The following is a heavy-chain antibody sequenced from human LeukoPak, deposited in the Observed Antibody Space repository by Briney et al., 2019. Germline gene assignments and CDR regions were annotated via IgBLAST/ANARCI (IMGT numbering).Heavy chain of an antibody. CDR3: AKGRGYCTGGSCYSDY. J-gene: IGHJ4*02. CDR1: GFTFSNYA. CDR2: ISGSDGST. V-gene: IGHV3-23*01. D-gene: IGHD2-15*01. Sequence: GGSLGLSRTASGFTFSNYAMSWVRQAPGKGLEWVSTISGSDGSTYYADSVKGRFTISRDNSKNTLYLQMNSLRVEDTAIYYCAKGRGYCTGGSCYSDYWGQGTLVTVSS.